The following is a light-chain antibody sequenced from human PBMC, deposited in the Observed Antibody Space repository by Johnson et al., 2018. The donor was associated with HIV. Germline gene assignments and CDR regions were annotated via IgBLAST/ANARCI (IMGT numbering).Light chain of an antibody. CDR3: GAWDSGLTAHFV. CDR1: SSNIGKNH. J-gene: IGLJ1*01. Sequence: QAVLTQPPSVSAAPGQKVTISCSGSSSNIGKNHVSWYQQFPGTAPKLLVYEDDKRPSGIADRFSASKSGTSATLDITGLQTGDEADYYCGAWDSGLTAHFVFGSGTTITVL. CDR2: EDD. V-gene: IGLV1-51*02.